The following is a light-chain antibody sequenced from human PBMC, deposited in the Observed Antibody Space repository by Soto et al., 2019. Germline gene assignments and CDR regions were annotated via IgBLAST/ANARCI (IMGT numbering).Light chain of an antibody. V-gene: IGKV1-8*01. CDR3: QQYYSYPIT. CDR2: AAS. J-gene: IGKJ5*01. CDR1: QGISSY. Sequence: AIRMTQSPSSLSASTVDRFTITCRASQGISSYLAWYQQKPGKAPKLLIYAASTLQSGVPSRFSGSGSGTDFTLTISCLQSEDFATYYCQQYYSYPITFGQGTRLEIK.